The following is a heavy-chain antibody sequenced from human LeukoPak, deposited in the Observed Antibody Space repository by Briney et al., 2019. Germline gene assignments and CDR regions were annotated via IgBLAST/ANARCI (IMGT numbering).Heavy chain of an antibody. CDR1: GFTFSSYS. D-gene: IGHD6-13*01. CDR2: ISSSSSYI. J-gene: IGHJ5*02. Sequence: GGSLRLSCAASGFTFSSYSMNWVRQAPGKGLEWVSSISSSSSYIYYADSVKGRFTISRDNAKNSLYLQMNSLRAEDTAVYYCARELVQGWGGAGTDVDNWFDPWGQGTLVTVSS. V-gene: IGHV3-21*01. CDR3: ARELVQGWGGAGTDVDNWFDP.